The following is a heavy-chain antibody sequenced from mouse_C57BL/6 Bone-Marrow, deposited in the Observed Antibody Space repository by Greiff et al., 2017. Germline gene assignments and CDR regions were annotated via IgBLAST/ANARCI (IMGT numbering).Heavy chain of an antibody. V-gene: IGHV5-17*01. Sequence: EVKLVESGGGLVKPGGSLKLSCAASGFTFSDYGMHWVRQAPETGLEWVAYISSGRSTIYYADTVKGRFTISRDNAKNTLFLQMTSLRSEDTAMYYCARATGWFAYWGQGTLVTVSA. CDR1: GFTFSDYG. CDR2: ISSGRSTI. CDR3: ARATGWFAY. J-gene: IGHJ3*01. D-gene: IGHD4-1*01.